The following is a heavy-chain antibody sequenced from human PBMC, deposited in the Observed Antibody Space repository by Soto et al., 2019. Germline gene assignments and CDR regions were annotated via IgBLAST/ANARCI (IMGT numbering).Heavy chain of an antibody. CDR2: IYYSGST. Sequence: SETLSLTCTVSGGSISSSSYYWGWIRQPPGKGLEWIGSIYYSGSTYYNPSLKSRVTISVDTSKNQFSLKLSSVTAADTAVYYCARTPTANYYYYGIDVRGQGTTVTVSS. J-gene: IGHJ6*02. CDR1: GGSISSSSYY. CDR3: ARTPTANYYYYGIDV. V-gene: IGHV4-39*01.